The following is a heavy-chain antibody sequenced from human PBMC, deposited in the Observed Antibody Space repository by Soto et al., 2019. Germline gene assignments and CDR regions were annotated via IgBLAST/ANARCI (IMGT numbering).Heavy chain of an antibody. Sequence: GGSLRLSCTASGFSLSTSWMTWVRQAPGKGLEWVANIMQDGSDKYYVDSVKGRFTISRDNAKNSLYLQMTSLRAEDTAVYYCAYFPGYWGGDAFDTWGQGTMVTVSS. CDR2: IMQDGSDK. D-gene: IGHD6-25*01. CDR1: GFSLSTSW. CDR3: AYFPGYWGGDAFDT. J-gene: IGHJ3*02. V-gene: IGHV3-7*01.